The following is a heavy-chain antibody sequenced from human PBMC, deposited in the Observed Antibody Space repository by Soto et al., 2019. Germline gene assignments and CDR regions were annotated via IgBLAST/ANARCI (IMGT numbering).Heavy chain of an antibody. CDR2: INPKSGGT. CDR3: ESCCGGSCYSLGV. CDR1: GYTFTGYY. J-gene: IGHJ6*02. Sequence: QVQLVQSGAEVKKPGASVKVSCKTSGYTFTGYYMHWVRQAPGQGLEWMGWINPKSGGTNYAQKFQGWVTMTRDTSISTAYMELSRLRSDDTAVYYCESCCGGSCYSLGVLGPGTTVTVSS. D-gene: IGHD2-15*01. V-gene: IGHV1-2*04.